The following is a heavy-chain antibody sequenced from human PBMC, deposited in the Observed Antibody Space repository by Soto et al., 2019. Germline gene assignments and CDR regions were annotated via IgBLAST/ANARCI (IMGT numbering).Heavy chain of an antibody. V-gene: IGHV3-23*01. J-gene: IGHJ3*02. CDR1: GFTFSSYA. CDR2: ISGSGGST. D-gene: IGHD3-16*01. Sequence: EVQLLESGGGLVQPGGSLRLSCAASGFTFSSYAMSWVRQAPGKGLEWVSAISGSGGSTYYADSVKGRFTISRDNSKNTLYLQMNSLRAEDTAVYYCAKGPVCLVISSSYFDIWGQGTMVTVSS. CDR3: AKGPVCLVISSSYFDI.